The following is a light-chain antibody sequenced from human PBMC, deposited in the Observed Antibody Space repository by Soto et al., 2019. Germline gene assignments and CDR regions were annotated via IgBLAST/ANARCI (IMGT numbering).Light chain of an antibody. CDR2: HAS. J-gene: IGKJ1*01. V-gene: IGKV1-5*01. CDR1: QSISNW. CDR3: QQTHSSPWT. Sequence: IQLTQSPSTLPASVGDRVTLTCRASQSISNWLAWYQQKPGTAPKLLIYHASILETAVPSRFSGNGSGTEFTLTISSLQPGDFATYCCQQTHSSPWTFGQGTKVEI.